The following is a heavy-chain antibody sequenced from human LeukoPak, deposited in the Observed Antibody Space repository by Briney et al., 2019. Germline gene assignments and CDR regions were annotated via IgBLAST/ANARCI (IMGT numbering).Heavy chain of an antibody. D-gene: IGHD3-3*01. J-gene: IGHJ5*02. Sequence: SETLSLTCTVSGGYISSYYWSWIRQPPGKGLEWIGYIYYSGSTNYNPSLKSRVTISVDTSKNQFSLKLSSVTAADTAVYYCARETYYDFWSGYYSWGWFDPWGLGTLVTVSS. CDR2: IYYSGST. CDR3: ARETYYDFWSGYYSWGWFDP. V-gene: IGHV4-59*01. CDR1: GGYISSYY.